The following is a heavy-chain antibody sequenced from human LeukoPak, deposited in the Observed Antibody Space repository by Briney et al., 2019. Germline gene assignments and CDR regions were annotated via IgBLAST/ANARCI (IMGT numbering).Heavy chain of an antibody. D-gene: IGHD5-12*01. J-gene: IGHJ4*02. CDR1: VGSVTGYY. Sequence: SETLSLTCTAAVGSVTGYYWCWIRQPQGKELEWIAYIHYSGSTNNNPSLKSRVTISVDTSKNQFSLKLSSVTAADTALYYCARHSRKLVAEVVDYWGQGTLVTVSS. V-gene: IGHV4-59*08. CDR3: ARHSRKLVAEVVDY. CDR2: IHYSGST.